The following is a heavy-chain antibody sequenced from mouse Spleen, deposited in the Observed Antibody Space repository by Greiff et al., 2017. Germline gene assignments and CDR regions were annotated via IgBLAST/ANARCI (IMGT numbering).Heavy chain of an antibody. J-gene: IGHJ4*01. V-gene: IGHV1-15*01. CDR1: GYTLTDYE. CDR2: IDPETGGT. CDR3: TGYYGHYDAMDY. Sequence: QVQLKESGAELVRPGASVTLSCKASGYTLTDYEMHWVKQTPVNGLEWIGAIDPETGGTAYNQKFKGKAILTADKSSSTAYMELRSLTSEDSAVYYCTGYYGHYDAMDYWGQGTSVTVSS. D-gene: IGHD1-1*01.